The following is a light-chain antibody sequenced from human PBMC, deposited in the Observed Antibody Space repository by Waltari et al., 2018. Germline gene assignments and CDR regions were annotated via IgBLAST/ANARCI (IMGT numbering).Light chain of an antibody. J-gene: IGLJ2*01. CDR1: HPNTGRTF. Sequence: QSVLTQSPSVSATPAQTIPIPCSGSHPNTGRTFLIWYQQLPGTAPTLLIYENSQRPTGVPDRFSASKSGTSASLAISGLQSEDEADYYCAAWDDGLRGPAFGGGTKVTVL. CDR2: ENS. CDR3: AAWDDGLRGPA. V-gene: IGLV1-47*01.